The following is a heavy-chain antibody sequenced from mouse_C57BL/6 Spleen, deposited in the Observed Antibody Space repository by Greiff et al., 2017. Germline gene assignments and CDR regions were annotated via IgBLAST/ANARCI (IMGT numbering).Heavy chain of an antibody. CDR3: AIRGHGGYYVGFAY. D-gene: IGHD2-3*01. CDR1: GYTFTSYW. Sequence: QVQLQQPGAELVKPGASVKVSCKASGYTFTSYWMHWVKQRPGQGLEWIGRIHPSDSDTNYNQKFKGKATLTVDKSYSTAYMQLSSLTSEDSAVYYCAIRGHGGYYVGFAYWGQGTLVTVSA. V-gene: IGHV1-74*01. CDR2: IHPSDSDT. J-gene: IGHJ3*01.